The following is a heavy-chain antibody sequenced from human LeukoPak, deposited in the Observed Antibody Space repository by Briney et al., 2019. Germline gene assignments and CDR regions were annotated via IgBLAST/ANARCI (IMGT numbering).Heavy chain of an antibody. D-gene: IGHD1-7*01. J-gene: IGHJ4*02. CDR1: GASISSYY. CDR2: TYTFGRP. CDR3: ASALPGTYYFDF. Sequence: SETLSLTCSVSGASISSYYWAWIRQPAGQGLEWLGRTYTFGRPTYNPSLKSRVTISVDTSKNQFSLRLNSVTAADTAVYYCASALPGTYYFDFWGQGTLVAVSS. V-gene: IGHV4-4*07.